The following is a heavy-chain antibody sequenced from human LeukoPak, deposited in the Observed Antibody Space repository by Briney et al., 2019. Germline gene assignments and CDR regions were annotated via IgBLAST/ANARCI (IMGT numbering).Heavy chain of an antibody. V-gene: IGHV1-69*02. CDR3: AGCSSTSCYRGNY. J-gene: IGHJ4*02. CDR1: GGTFSSYT. Sequence: SVKVSCKASGGTFSSYTISWVRQAPGQGLEWMGRIIPILGIANYAQKFQGRVTITADKSTSTAYMELSSLGSEDTAVYYCAGCSSTSCYRGNYWGQGTLVTVSS. D-gene: IGHD2-2*02. CDR2: IIPILGIA.